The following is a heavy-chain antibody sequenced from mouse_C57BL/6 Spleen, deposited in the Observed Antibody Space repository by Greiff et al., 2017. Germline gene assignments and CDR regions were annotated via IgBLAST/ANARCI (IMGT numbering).Heavy chain of an antibody. D-gene: IGHD2-3*01. CDR3: TRDDGYIFSY. CDR2: ISSGGDYS. V-gene: IGHV5-9-1*02. CDR1: GFTFSSDA. Sequence: EVQLVESGEGLVKPGGSLKLSCAASGFTFSSDAMSWVRQTPEKRLEWVAYISSGGDYSDYAVTVKGRFTISRDNARNTLYLQLSSLNSEDTAMYYCTRDDGYIFSYWGQGTLVTVSA. J-gene: IGHJ3*01.